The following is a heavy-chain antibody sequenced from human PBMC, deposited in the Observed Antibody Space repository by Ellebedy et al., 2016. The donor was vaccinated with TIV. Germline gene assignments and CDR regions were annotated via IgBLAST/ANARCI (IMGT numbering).Heavy chain of an antibody. V-gene: IGHV3-21*01. CDR3: ARADLHSNVVVPAALDL. J-gene: IGHJ5*02. CDR2: VGSRGVRL. CDR1: GFSFSDHS. D-gene: IGHD2-21*01. Sequence: GESLKISXAGSGFSFSDHSMNWVRQAPGKRLEWVASVGSRGVRLYYADSVKGRFTVSRDNAKNSLYLQMNTLRAEDTAVKYCARADLHSNVVVPAALDLWGQGTLVTVSS.